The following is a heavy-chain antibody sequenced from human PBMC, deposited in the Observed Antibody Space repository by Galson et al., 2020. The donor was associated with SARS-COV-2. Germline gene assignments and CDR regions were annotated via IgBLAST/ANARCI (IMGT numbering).Heavy chain of an antibody. D-gene: IGHD4-4*01. CDR1: VYTFTGYY. V-gene: IGHV1-2*02. CDR2: INPNSGGT. CDR3: ARAGNYVFGPFPSRYYYGMDV. Sequence: ASVNVSCKASVYTFTGYYMHCVRQAPGQGLEWMGWINPNSGGTNYAQKFQGRVTMTRDTSISTAYMELSRLRSDDTAVYYCARAGNYVFGPFPSRYYYGMDVWGQGTTVTVSS. J-gene: IGHJ6*02.